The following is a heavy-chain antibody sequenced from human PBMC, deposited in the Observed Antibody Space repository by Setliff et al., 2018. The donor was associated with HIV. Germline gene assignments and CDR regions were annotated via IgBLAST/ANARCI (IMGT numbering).Heavy chain of an antibody. Sequence: SETLSLTCAVSGGSISSGGYSWSWIRQPPGKGLEWIGYIYHSGSTYYNPSLTSRVTISIDRSKNQFSLKLSSVTAADTAVYYCARSTYYYGSGKGSGWFDPWGQGTLVTVSS. V-gene: IGHV4-30-2*01. CDR2: IYHSGST. CDR1: GGSISSGGYS. J-gene: IGHJ5*02. CDR3: ARSTYYYGSGKGSGWFDP. D-gene: IGHD3-10*01.